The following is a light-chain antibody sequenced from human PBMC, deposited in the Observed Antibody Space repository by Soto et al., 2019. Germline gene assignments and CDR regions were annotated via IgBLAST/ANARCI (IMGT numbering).Light chain of an antibody. V-gene: IGLV3-1*01. J-gene: IGLJ2*01. CDR2: QDS. CDR3: QAWDSSVV. Sequence: SYELTQPPSVSVSPGQTASITCSGDKLGDKYACWYQQKPGQSPVLVIYQDSKRPSGIPERFSGSNSGNTATLTISGTQAMDEAVYYCQAWDSSVVFGGGTKVTVL. CDR1: KLGDKY.